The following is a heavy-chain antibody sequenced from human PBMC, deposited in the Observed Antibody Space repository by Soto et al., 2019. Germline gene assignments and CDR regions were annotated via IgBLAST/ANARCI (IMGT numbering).Heavy chain of an antibody. CDR1: GFTFSSSG. CDR2: IVVGSGNT. Sequence: SVKVSCKASGFTFSSSGIHWVRQTRGQRLEWIGWIVVGSGNTNYAQKFQGRVTITRDVSTNTAYMELTSLRSEDTAVYYCARGVLHWGQGTLVTVSS. CDR3: ARGVLH. V-gene: IGHV1-58*02. J-gene: IGHJ4*01.